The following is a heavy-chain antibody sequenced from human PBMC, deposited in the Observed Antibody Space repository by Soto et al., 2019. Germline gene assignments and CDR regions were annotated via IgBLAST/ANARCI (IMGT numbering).Heavy chain of an antibody. V-gene: IGHV1-18*01. D-gene: IGHD3-9*01. CDR2: ISAYNGNT. J-gene: IGHJ4*02. CDR1: GYTFTSYA. Sequence: ASVKVSCKASGYTFTSYAMHWVRQAPGQGLEWMGWISAYNGNTNCAQKLQGRVTMTTDTSTSTAYMELRSLRSDDTAVYYCARRYYDIYNLTPYYFDYWGQGTLVTVSS. CDR3: ARRYYDIYNLTPYYFDY.